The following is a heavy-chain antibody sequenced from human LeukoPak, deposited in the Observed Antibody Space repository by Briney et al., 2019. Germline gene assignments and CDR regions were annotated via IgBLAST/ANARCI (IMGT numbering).Heavy chain of an antibody. CDR1: GGSFSGYY. D-gene: IGHD6-19*01. CDR3: ARGVVGWNYVDY. Sequence: SETLSLTCAVYGGSFSGYYWSWIRQPPGKGLEWIGEINHSGSTNYNPSLKSRVTISVDTSKNQFSLKLSSVTAADTAVYYCARGVVGWNYVDYWGQGTLVTVSS. V-gene: IGHV4-34*01. J-gene: IGHJ4*02. CDR2: INHSGST.